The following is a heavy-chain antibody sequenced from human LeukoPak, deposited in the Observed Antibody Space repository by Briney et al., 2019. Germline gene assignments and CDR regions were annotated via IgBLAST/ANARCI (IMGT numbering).Heavy chain of an antibody. D-gene: IGHD6-13*01. V-gene: IGHV3-23*01. Sequence: GGSLRLSSAASGFTFSGYAMSWVPQAPGEGLGWVSAICGSGDITYYADSVKGRFTISRDNSKNTLYLQMNSLRAEDTAVYYCAKGMSTSWRTFDYWGQGALVTVSS. J-gene: IGHJ4*02. CDR3: AKGMSTSWRTFDY. CDR1: GFTFSGYA. CDR2: ICGSGDIT.